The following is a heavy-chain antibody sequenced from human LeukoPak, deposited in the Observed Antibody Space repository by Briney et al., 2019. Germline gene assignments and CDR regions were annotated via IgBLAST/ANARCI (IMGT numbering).Heavy chain of an antibody. Sequence: ASVKVSCKASGYTFTGYYIHWVRQAPGQGLEWMGWINPNSGGTNYAQKFQGRVTMTRDTSITTAYMELSRLRSDDTAVYSCARNGEGGSYPSTYWGQGTLVIVSS. CDR2: INPNSGGT. V-gene: IGHV1-2*02. J-gene: IGHJ4*02. D-gene: IGHD1-26*01. CDR3: ARNGEGGSYPSTY. CDR1: GYTFTGYY.